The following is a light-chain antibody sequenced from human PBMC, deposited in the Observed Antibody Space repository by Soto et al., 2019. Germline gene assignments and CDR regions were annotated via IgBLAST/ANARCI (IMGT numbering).Light chain of an antibody. V-gene: IGKV3-15*01. J-gene: IGKJ5*01. CDR2: DAS. Sequence: EVMMTKFPATLSVSPGGRATLSCRASQSLSTNLAWYQQKPGQAPRLLIHDASARATGIPGRFSGSGSGTEFTLTISSLQSEDFALYYCQQYDDWPITVGQGTRL. CDR1: QSLSTN. CDR3: QQYDDWPIT.